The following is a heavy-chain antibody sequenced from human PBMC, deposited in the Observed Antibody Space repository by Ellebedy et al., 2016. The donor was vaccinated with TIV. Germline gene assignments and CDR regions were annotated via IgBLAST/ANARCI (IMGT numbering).Heavy chain of an antibody. D-gene: IGHD6-13*01. CDR1: GGSITSSSHY. J-gene: IGHJ4*02. CDR3: ARVGLFRGAAAATPLFDY. CDR2: IPYSGST. V-gene: IGHV4-39*07. Sequence: SETLSLTCTVSGGSITSSSHYWGWIRQPPGKGLVWIGSIPYSGSTYYNSGNTYHNPSLKSRVTISVDTSKNQFSLNLRSVTAADTAVYYSARVGLFRGAAAATPLFDYWGQGTLVTVSS.